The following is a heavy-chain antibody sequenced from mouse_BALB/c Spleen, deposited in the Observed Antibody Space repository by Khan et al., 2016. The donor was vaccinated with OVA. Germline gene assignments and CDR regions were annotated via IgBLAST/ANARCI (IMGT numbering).Heavy chain of an antibody. CDR1: GYIFTSYW. D-gene: IGHD1-1*01. Sequence: VQLQESGADLVRPGASVKLSCKTSGYIFTSYWIHWVKQRSGQGLEWIARIYPGTGATYYNENFKAKATLTADKSSSTAFMQLSSLYSEDSAVYFCTRDYGGTYYFDYWGHGTTLTVSS. CDR3: TRDYGGTYYFDY. V-gene: IGHV1S132*01. J-gene: IGHJ2*01. CDR2: IYPGTGAT.